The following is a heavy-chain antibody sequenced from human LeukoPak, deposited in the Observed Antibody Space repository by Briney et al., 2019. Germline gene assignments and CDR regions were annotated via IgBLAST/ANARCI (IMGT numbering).Heavy chain of an antibody. CDR1: GGSFSGYY. CDR3: ARGRVGRLDP. V-gene: IGHV4-34*01. Sequence: SETLSLTCAVYGGSFSGYYWSWIRQPPGKGLEWIGEINHSGSTNYNPSLKSRVTISVDTSKNQFSLKLSSVTAADTAVYYCARGRVGRLDPWGQGTLVTVSS. J-gene: IGHJ5*02. CDR2: INHSGST.